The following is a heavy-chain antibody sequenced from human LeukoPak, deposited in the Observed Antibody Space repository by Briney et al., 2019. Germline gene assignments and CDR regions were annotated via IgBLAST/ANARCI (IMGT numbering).Heavy chain of an antibody. CDR2: INPNSGGT. V-gene: IGHV1-2*02. D-gene: IGHD3-22*01. Sequence: ASVKVSCTASGYTFTGYYMHWVRQAPGQGLEWMGWINPNSGGTNYAQKFQGRVTMTRDTSISTAYTELSRLRSDDTAVYYCAREDSSGYYVFDYWGQGTLVTVSS. CDR3: AREDSSGYYVFDY. CDR1: GYTFTGYY. J-gene: IGHJ4*02.